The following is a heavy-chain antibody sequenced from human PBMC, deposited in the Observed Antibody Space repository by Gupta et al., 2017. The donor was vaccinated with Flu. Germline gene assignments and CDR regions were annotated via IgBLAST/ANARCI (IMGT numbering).Heavy chain of an antibody. D-gene: IGHD6-13*01. CDR1: GFNFGDYA. J-gene: IGHJ2*01. CDR2: IRGKAYGGTT. V-gene: IGHV3-49*04. CDR3: TRKRIAAAGTPLFGSGWYFDL. Sequence: EVQLVESGGGLVQPGRSLRLSCTASGFNFGDYAMSWVRKAPGQGLEWVGFIRGKAYGGTTEYAASVKGRFTISRDDSKSIAYLQMSSLKTEDTAVDYGTRKRIAAAGTPLFGSGWYFDLWGRGTLVTVSS.